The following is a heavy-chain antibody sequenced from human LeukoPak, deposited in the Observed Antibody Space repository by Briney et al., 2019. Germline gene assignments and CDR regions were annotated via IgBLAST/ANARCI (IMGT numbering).Heavy chain of an antibody. CDR3: ARGNWISLIVVVPGAGFDP. Sequence: GGSLRLSCAASGFTVSSNYMSWVRQAPGKGLEWVSVIYSGGSTYYADSVKGRFTISRDNSKNTLFLQMNSLRAEDTAVYYCARGNWISLIVVVPGAGFDPWGQGTLVTVSS. D-gene: IGHD3-22*01. CDR1: GFTVSSNY. V-gene: IGHV3-53*01. J-gene: IGHJ5*02. CDR2: IYSGGST.